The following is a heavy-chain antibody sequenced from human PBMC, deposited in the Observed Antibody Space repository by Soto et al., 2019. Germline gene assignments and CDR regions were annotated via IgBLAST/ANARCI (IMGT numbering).Heavy chain of an antibody. D-gene: IGHD6-6*01. CDR2: INHSGST. Sequence: SETLSLTCAVYGGSFSGYYWSWIRQPPGKGLEWIGEINHSGSTNYNPSLKSRVTISVDTSKNQFSLKLSSVTAADTAVYYCARSHSSSTRTGYYYHYYYKDVWGKGTTVTVSS. CDR1: GGSFSGYY. J-gene: IGHJ6*03. CDR3: ARSHSSSTRTGYYYHYYYKDV. V-gene: IGHV4-34*01.